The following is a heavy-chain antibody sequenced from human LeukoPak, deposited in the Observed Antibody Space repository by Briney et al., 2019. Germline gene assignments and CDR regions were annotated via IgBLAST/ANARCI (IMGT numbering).Heavy chain of an antibody. V-gene: IGHV3-48*02. J-gene: IGHJ4*02. CDR3: ARADRDGNKRFLD. CDR2: VSSSGTTT. CDR1: GFTFSSYS. Sequence: PGGSLRLSCAASGFTFSSYSVILARQAPGTGLEWVSYVSSSGTTTYYADSVKGRFTISRDNGENLVSLQMTSLRDEETAVYYCARADRDGNKRFLDWGQGTLVTVSS. D-gene: IGHD5-24*01.